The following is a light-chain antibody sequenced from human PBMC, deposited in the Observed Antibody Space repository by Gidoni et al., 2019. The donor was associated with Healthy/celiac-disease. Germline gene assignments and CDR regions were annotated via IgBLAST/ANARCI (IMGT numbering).Light chain of an antibody. V-gene: IGKV1-9*01. Sequence: DIQLTQSPSFLSASVGDRVTITCRASQGISSYLAWYQQKPGKAPKLLIYAASTLQSGVPSRFSSSGSGTEFTLTISSLQPEDCATYYCQQLNSYLSWTFGQGTKVEIK. J-gene: IGKJ1*01. CDR2: AAS. CDR1: QGISSY. CDR3: QQLNSYLSWT.